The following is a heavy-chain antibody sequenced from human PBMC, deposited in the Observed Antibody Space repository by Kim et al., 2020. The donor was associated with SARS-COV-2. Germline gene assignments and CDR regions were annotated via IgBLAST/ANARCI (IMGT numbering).Heavy chain of an antibody. V-gene: IGHV1-46*01. J-gene: IGHJ6*02. CDR3: ARDRDLIVATSRGLDV. Sequence: KFKGRFTLTRDTATSTVSMELRSLRSEDTAVYYCARDRDLIVATSRGLDVWGQGTMVTVSS. D-gene: IGHD5-12*01.